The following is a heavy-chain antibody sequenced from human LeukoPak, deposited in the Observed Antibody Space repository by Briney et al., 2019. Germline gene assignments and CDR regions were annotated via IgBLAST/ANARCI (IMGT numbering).Heavy chain of an antibody. CDR3: ARDAPSYGSGSPRDY. CDR1: GFTSSSYW. J-gene: IGHJ4*02. CDR2: IKQDGSEK. D-gene: IGHD3-10*01. V-gene: IGHV3-7*01. Sequence: GGSLRLSCAASGFTSSSYWMSWVRQAPEKGLEWVANIKQDGSEKYYVESVKGRFSISRDNAKNSLYLQKNSLRDEDTAVYYYARDAPSYGSGSPRDYWGQGTLVTVSS.